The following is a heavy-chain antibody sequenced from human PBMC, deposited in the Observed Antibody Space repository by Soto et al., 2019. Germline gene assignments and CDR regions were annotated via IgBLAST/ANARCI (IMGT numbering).Heavy chain of an antibody. Sequence: EVQLVQSGAEVKKPGESLKISCKGSGYSFALYWIGWVRQMPGKDLEWMGIIYPSDSDVRYSPSFQGQVTMSADKSISTGYLQWNSLKASGTAMYYCARIIADWYFDLWGRGTLVTVSS. J-gene: IGHJ2*01. CDR2: IYPSDSDV. D-gene: IGHD3-16*02. CDR3: ARIIADWYFDL. V-gene: IGHV5-51*01. CDR1: GYSFALYW.